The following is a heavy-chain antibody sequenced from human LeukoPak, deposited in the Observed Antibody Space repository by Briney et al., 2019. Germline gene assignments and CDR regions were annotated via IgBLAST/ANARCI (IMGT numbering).Heavy chain of an antibody. V-gene: IGHV3-66*01. D-gene: IGHD6-19*01. CDR1: GFTVSSNY. CDR3: ARAPRGSSGRFDP. J-gene: IGHJ5*02. Sequence: GGSLRLSCAASGFTVSSNYMSWVRQAPGKGLEWVSVIYSGGSTYYADSVKGRFTISRDNSKNTLYLQMNSLRAEDTAVYYCARAPRGSSGRFDPWGQGTLVTVSS. CDR2: IYSGGST.